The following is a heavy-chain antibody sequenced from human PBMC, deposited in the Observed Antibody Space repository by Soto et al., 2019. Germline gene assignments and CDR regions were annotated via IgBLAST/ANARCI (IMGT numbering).Heavy chain of an antibody. D-gene: IGHD6-13*01. Sequence: QVQLVESGGGVVQPGRSLRLSCAASGFTFSSYGMHWVRQAPGKGLEWVAVIWYDGSNKYYADSVKGRFTISRDNSKNTLYLQMNSLRAEDTAVYYCAREDDVQQFYGMDVWGQGTKVTVSS. V-gene: IGHV3-33*01. CDR2: IWYDGSNK. CDR1: GFTFSSYG. CDR3: AREDDVQQFYGMDV. J-gene: IGHJ6*02.